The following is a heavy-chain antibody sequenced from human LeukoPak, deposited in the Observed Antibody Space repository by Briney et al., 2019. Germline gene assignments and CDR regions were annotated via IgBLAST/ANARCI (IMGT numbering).Heavy chain of an antibody. V-gene: IGHV3-30*02. CDR1: GFSFGSYG. CDR3: AKDLRQTTGIDY. J-gene: IGHJ4*02. CDR2: IRYDGSIK. D-gene: IGHD1-1*01. Sequence: PGGSLRLSCAASGFSFGSYGMHWVRQAPGKGLEWVAFIRYDGSIKYYVDSVKGRFTISRDNPKNTLYLQMNSLRPEDTAIYYCAKDLRQTTGIDYWGQGTLVTVSS.